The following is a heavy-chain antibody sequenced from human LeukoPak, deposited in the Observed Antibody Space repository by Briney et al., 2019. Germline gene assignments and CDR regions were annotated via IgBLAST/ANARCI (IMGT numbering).Heavy chain of an antibody. J-gene: IGHJ4*02. D-gene: IGHD3-9*01. Sequence: SQTLSLTCTVSGGSISSGDYYWSWIRQPPGKGLEWIGYIYYSGSTYYNPSLKSRVTISVDTSKHQFSLKLSSVTAADTAVYYCARENYDILTGTNWGQGTLVTVSS. V-gene: IGHV4-30-4*08. CDR1: GGSISSGDYY. CDR2: IYYSGST. CDR3: ARENYDILTGTN.